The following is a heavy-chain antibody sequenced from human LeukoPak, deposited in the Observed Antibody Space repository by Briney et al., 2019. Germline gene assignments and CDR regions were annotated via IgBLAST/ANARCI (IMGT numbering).Heavy chain of an antibody. J-gene: IGHJ5*02. V-gene: IGHV4-61*02. Sequence: PSETLSLTCTVSGGSISSGSYYWSWIRQPAGKGLEWIGRIYTSGSTNYNPSLKSRVTISVDTSKNQFSLKLSSVTAADTAVYYCARAIVVVPAALLGDWFDPWGQGTLVTVSS. CDR2: IYTSGST. CDR3: ARAIVVVPAALLGDWFDP. D-gene: IGHD2-2*01. CDR1: GGSISSGSYY.